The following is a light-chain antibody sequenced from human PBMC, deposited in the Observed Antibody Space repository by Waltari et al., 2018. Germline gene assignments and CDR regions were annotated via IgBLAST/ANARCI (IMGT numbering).Light chain of an antibody. CDR1: QGIGNY. CDR2: GAS. CDR3: QQYNNYPIT. V-gene: IGKV1-16*02. Sequence: DIQMAQSPSSLSASVGDRVTIPFRASQGIGNYLAWCQQKPGKAPKALIYGASSLQSGVPSKFSGIGSGTDFTLTISSLQPEDFATYYCQQYNNYPITFGQGTRLEIK. J-gene: IGKJ5*01.